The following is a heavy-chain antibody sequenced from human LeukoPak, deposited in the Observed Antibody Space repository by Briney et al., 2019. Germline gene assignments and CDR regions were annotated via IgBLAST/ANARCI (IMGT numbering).Heavy chain of an antibody. J-gene: IGHJ4*02. CDR3: TTSPSFGSSWYTFNY. Sequence: AGESLRLSCIASGLTFSNFGIHWVRQAPGKGLEWVTFIRYDGDTIYYADSVKGRFTISRDNSKNTLYLQMNSLRAEDTAVFYCTTSPSFGSSWYTFNYWGQGTLVTVSS. CDR2: IRYDGDTI. V-gene: IGHV3-30*02. CDR1: GLTFSNFG. D-gene: IGHD6-13*01.